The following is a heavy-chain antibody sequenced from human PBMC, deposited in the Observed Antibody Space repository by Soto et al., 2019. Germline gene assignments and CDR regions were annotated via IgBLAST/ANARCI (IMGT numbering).Heavy chain of an antibody. CDR2: IYWDGGRT. D-gene: IGHD6-19*01. J-gene: IGHJ4*02. Sequence: EVQLAESGGGVVRPGGSLRLSCAASGFTFDDFGMSWVRQVPGKGLEWVSGIYWDGGRTGYADSVRGRFTISRDNAKNSMFLQMNSPRVEDSALYYCARIAVTGRGDFDYWGQGTLVTVSS. CDR3: ARIAVTGRGDFDY. V-gene: IGHV3-20*04. CDR1: GFTFDDFG.